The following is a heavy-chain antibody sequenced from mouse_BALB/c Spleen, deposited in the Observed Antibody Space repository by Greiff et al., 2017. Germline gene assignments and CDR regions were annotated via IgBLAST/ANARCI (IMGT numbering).Heavy chain of an antibody. CDR3: ARYYRYDGDY. V-gene: IGHV1-4*02. Sequence: VQLQESAAELARPGASVKMSCKASGYTFTSYTMHWVKQRPGQGLEWIGYINPSSGYTEYNQKFKDKTTLTADKSSSTAYMQLSSLTSEDSAVYYCARYYRYDGDYWGQGTTLTVSS. CDR2: INPSSGYT. J-gene: IGHJ2*01. D-gene: IGHD2-14*01. CDR1: GYTFTSYT.